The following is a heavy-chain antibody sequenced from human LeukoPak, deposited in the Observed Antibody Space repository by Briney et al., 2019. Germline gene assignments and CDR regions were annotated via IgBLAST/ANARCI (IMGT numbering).Heavy chain of an antibody. J-gene: IGHJ4*02. CDR3: AKLAGIAAAGTGYFDY. Sequence: PGGSLRLSCAASGFIFNNYWMNWVRQAPGKGLEWVANMNQDGSAKVYADSVKGRFTISRDNSKNSLYLQMNSLRAEDAAVYYCAKLAGIAAAGTGYFDYWGQGTLVTVSS. CDR1: GFIFNNYW. V-gene: IGHV3-7*01. D-gene: IGHD6-13*01. CDR2: MNQDGSAK.